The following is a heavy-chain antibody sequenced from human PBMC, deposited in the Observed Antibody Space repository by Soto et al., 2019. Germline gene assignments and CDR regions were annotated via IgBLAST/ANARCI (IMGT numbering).Heavy chain of an antibody. CDR3: ARVVVRGVDDY. D-gene: IGHD3-10*01. J-gene: IGHJ4*02. Sequence: SETLSLTCTVSGGSISSGDYYWSWIRQPPGKGLEWIGYIYYSGSTYYNPSLKSRVTISVDTSKNQFSLKLSSVTAADTAVYYCARVVVRGVDDYWGQGTLVTVSS. CDR2: IYYSGST. CDR1: GGSISSGDYY. V-gene: IGHV4-30-4*01.